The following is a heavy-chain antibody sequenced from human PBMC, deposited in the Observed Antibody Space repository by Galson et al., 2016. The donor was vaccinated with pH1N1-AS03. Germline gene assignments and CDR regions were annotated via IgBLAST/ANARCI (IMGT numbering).Heavy chain of an antibody. CDR3: ARHREYQVLSSAMDV. J-gene: IGHJ6*04. V-gene: IGHV5-51*01. CDR1: GYSFTNHW. CDR2: IYPVDSDT. Sequence: QSGAEVKKPGESLQISCKGSGYSFTNHWIAWVRQMPGKGLEWMGFIYPVDSDTRYSPSFQGQVTISADKSVTTAYLQWSRLKASDTAIYYCARHREYQVLSSAMDVWGKGTTVTVSS. D-gene: IGHD2-2*01.